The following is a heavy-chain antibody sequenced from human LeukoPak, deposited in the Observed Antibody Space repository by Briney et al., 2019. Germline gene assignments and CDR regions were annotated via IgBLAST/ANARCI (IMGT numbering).Heavy chain of an antibody. J-gene: IGHJ5*02. Sequence: GGSLRLSCAASGFTFSSYAMSWVRQAPGKGLEWVSAISGSGGSTDYADSVKGRFTISRDNAKNSLYLQMNSLRAEDTAVNYCAGGEYCTSTSCYLLDSGNWFDPWGQGTLVTVSS. CDR1: GFTFSSYA. CDR3: AGGEYCTSTSCYLLDSGNWFDP. D-gene: IGHD2-2*01. CDR2: ISGSGGST. V-gene: IGHV3-23*01.